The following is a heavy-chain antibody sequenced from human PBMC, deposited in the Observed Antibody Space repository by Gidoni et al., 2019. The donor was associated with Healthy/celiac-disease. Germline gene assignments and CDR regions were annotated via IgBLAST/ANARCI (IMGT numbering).Heavy chain of an antibody. CDR2: INHSGST. V-gene: IGHV4-34*01. CDR1: GGSFSGYY. Sequence: QVQLQQWGAGLLKPSETLSLTCAVYGGSFSGYYWRWIRQPPGKGLEWIGEINHSGSTNYNPSLKSRVTISVDTSKNQFSLKLSSVTAADTAVYYCARGWLYGDYGTPFDPWGQGTLVTVSS. J-gene: IGHJ5*02. D-gene: IGHD4-17*01. CDR3: ARGWLYGDYGTPFDP.